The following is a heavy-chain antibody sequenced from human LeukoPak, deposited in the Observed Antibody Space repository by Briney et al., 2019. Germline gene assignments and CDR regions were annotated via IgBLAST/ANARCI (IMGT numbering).Heavy chain of an antibody. J-gene: IGHJ4*02. V-gene: IGHV1-3*01. CDR2: INAGNGNT. CDR3: AREASDYDILTGYSNNFDY. D-gene: IGHD3-9*01. Sequence: ASVKVSCKASGGTFSSYAMHWVRQAPGQRLEWMGWINAGNGNTKYSQKFQGRVTITRDTSASTAYMELSSLRSEDTAVYYCAREASDYDILTGYSNNFDYWGQGTLVTVSS. CDR1: GGTFSSYA.